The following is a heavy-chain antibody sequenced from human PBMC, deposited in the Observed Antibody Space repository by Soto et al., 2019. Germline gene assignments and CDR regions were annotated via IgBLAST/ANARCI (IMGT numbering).Heavy chain of an antibody. CDR3: AKTNSGGCYFDY. Sequence: QVQLVESGGGVVQPGRSLRLSCAASGFTFSSYGMHWVRQAPGKGLEWVAVIWYDGSNKYYAESVKGRFTISRDNSKNALYLQMNCLRAEDTGGYYCAKTNSGGCYFDYWGQGTLVTVSS. J-gene: IGHJ4*02. CDR2: IWYDGSNK. D-gene: IGHD6-19*01. CDR1: GFTFSSYG. V-gene: IGHV3-33*06.